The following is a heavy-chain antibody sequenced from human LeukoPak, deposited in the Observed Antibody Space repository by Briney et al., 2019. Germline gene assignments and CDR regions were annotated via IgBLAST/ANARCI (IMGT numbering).Heavy chain of an antibody. J-gene: IGHJ6*02. CDR3: ARAKIIQSITHMDV. D-gene: IGHD5-18*01. V-gene: IGHV3-30*03. CDR2: MSHDGSIE. CDR1: GFTFSTHG. Sequence: GGSLRLSCVASGFTFSTHGMHWVRQAPGKGLEWVAVMSHDGSIEKYAGSVKGRFTISRDNSKKTLFLQMNSLRSDDAAVYYCARAKIIQSITHMDVWGQGTTVTVSS.